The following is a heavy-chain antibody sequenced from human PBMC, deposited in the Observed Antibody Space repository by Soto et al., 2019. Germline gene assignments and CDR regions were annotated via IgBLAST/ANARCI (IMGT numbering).Heavy chain of an antibody. J-gene: IGHJ5*02. V-gene: IGHV4-59*08. CDR2: IYYSGST. CDR1: GGSISIYY. D-gene: IGHD2-15*01. CDR3: ARHKSGSDWLDP. Sequence: TSETLSLTCTVSGGSISIYYWSWIRQPPGKGLEWIGYIYYSGSTNYNPSLKSRVTISVDTSKNQFSLKLVSVTAPDTAVYYCARHKSGSDWLDPWGQGTLVTVSS.